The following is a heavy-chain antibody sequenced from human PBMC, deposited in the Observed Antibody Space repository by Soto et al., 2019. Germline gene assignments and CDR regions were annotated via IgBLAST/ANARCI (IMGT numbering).Heavy chain of an antibody. CDR2: ISAYNGNT. J-gene: IGHJ5*02. D-gene: IGHD5-12*01. CDR3: ARVVRGYSGYGSSSWFAP. V-gene: IGHV1-18*04. Sequence: ASVKVSCKASGYTFTSYVISWVRQAAGQGLEWMGWISAYNGNTNYAQKLQGRVTMTTDTSTSTAYMELRSLRSDDTAVYYCARVVRGYSGYGSSSWFAPWGQGTLVTVSS. CDR1: GYTFTSYV.